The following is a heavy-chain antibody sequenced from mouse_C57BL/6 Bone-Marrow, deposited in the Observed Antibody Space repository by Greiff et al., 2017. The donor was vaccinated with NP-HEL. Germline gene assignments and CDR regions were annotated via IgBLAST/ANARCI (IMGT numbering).Heavy chain of an antibody. D-gene: IGHD1-1*01. CDR1: GFTFSNYW. Sequence: EVQGVESGGGLVQPGGSMKLSCVASGFTFSNYWMNWVRQSPEKGLEWVAQIRLKSDNYATHYAESVKGRFTISRDDSKSSVYLQMNNLRAEDTGIYYCTPTVVAHFDYWGQGTTLTVSS. CDR3: TPTVVAHFDY. J-gene: IGHJ2*01. CDR2: IRLKSDNYAT. V-gene: IGHV6-3*01.